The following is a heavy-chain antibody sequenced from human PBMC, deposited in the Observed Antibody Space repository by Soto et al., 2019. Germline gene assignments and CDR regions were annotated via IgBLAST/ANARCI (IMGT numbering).Heavy chain of an antibody. D-gene: IGHD6-19*01. J-gene: IGHJ4*02. CDR1: GFTLSSCG. Sequence: QVQVVESGGGVVQPGRSLRLSCAASGFTLSSCGMHWVRQAPGKGLEWVGVITYDGGSEHYADFVKGRFTISRDSSENTVYLQTNSLRVEDSAVYYCAKEQSSGYYRVVDYWGQGTLVTVSS. CDR2: ITYDGGSE. V-gene: IGHV3-30*18. CDR3: AKEQSSGYYRVVDY.